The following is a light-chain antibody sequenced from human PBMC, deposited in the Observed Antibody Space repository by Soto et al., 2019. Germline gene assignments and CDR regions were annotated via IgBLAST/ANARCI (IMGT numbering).Light chain of an antibody. CDR1: SSDVGGYSY. Sequence: QSVLTQPASVSGSPGQSITISCTGTSSDVGGYSYVSWYQQHPGKAPKLMIYDVSNRPSGVSNRFSGSKSGNTASLTISGLQAEDEADYYCSSYTSSSTVVFGGGTKRTVL. V-gene: IGLV2-14*01. CDR2: DVS. J-gene: IGLJ2*01. CDR3: SSYTSSSTVV.